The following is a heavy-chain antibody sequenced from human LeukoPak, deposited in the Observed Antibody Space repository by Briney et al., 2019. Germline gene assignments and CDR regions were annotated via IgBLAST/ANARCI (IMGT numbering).Heavy chain of an antibody. V-gene: IGHV1-2*02. J-gene: IGHJ5*02. D-gene: IGHD2-21*01. CDR2: INPNSGGT. CDR1: GYSFTDYY. CDR3: ARADRLHGGPYLIGP. Sequence: ASVKVSRKTSGYSFTDYYMHWVRQAPGQGLEWMGWINPNSGGTSSAQKFRGRVTMTRDTSITTVYMEVSWLTSDDTAIYYCARADRLHGGPYLIGPWGQGTLVTVSS.